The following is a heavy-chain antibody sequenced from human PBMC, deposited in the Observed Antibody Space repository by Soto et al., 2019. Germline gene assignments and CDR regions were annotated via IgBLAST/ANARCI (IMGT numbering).Heavy chain of an antibody. Sequence: EVQLVESGGGLVQPGRSLRLSCAASGFSFDDYAIYWLRQAPGKGLEWVSGISWKRGIMVYAHSVKGRFTMSTDNAKNTLYLHMNRLSPEDTALYYCAWYGDHDAFEIWGQGTMVIVSS. CDR2: ISWKRGIM. V-gene: IGHV3-9*01. CDR1: GFSFDDYA. D-gene: IGHD4-17*01. CDR3: AWYGDHDAFEI. J-gene: IGHJ3*02.